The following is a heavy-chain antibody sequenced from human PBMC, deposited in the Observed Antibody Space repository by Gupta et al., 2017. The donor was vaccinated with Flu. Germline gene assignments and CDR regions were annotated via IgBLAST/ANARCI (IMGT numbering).Heavy chain of an antibody. CDR1: GLSISSGYY. CDR3: ARDFLLRSQKLIFDL. CDR2: VSPSGIT. J-gene: IGHJ4*02. Sequence: QVQLQESGPGLLKPSETLSLICSVSGLSISSGYYWGWIRQTPGMGLEWIGSVSPSGITYYSPSLKGRVTISLDTSKNQVSLRLSHVTAADTALYFCARDFLLRSQKLIFDLWGRGRLVTVS. D-gene: IGHD3-3*01. V-gene: IGHV4-38-2*02.